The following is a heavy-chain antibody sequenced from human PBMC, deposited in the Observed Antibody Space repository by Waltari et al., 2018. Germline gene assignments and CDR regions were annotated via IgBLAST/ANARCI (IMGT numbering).Heavy chain of an antibody. J-gene: IGHJ6*03. CDR2: IYYSGST. CDR3: ARHLGFWSGPYYYYYYYMDV. CDR1: GGSISSSSYY. V-gene: IGHV4-39*01. D-gene: IGHD3-3*01. Sequence: QLQLQESGPGLVKPSETLSLTCTVSGGSISSSSYYWGWIRQPPGKGLEWIGSIYYSGSTYYNPSLKSRVTISVDTSKNQFSLKLSSVTAADTAVYYCARHLGFWSGPYYYYYYYMDVWGKGTTVTVSS.